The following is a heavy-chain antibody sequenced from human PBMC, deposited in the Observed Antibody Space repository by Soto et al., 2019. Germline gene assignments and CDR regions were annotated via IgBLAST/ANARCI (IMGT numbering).Heavy chain of an antibody. CDR2: ISDDSSYI. J-gene: IGHJ1*01. D-gene: IGHD3-16*01. V-gene: IGHV3-21*06. CDR1: VFMFIAYT. CDR3: ATPYYFNH. Sequence: GWSLRLSCAASVFMFIAYTMNWVRQAPGKGLEWLSSISDDSSYIDYADSLRGRFTVSRDNARNSLYLQIDSLGVEDTAVYYCATPYYFNHWGPGTLVTV.